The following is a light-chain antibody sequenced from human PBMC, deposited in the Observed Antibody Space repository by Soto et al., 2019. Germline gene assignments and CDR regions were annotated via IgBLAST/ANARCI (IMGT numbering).Light chain of an antibody. V-gene: IGKV3-11*01. J-gene: IGKJ5*01. CDR1: QSVNSY. CDR3: QQRSNWPIT. CDR2: DAS. Sequence: EIVLKQSPATLSLSPGERATLSCRASQSVNSYLAWYQQRPGQAPRLLIYDASNRATGIPARFSGSGSGTDFTLTISSLEPEDFAVYYCQQRSNWPITFGQGTRLEI.